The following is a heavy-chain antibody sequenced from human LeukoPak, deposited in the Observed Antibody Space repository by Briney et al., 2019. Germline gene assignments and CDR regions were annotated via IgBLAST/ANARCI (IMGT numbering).Heavy chain of an antibody. V-gene: IGHV3-33*01. CDR2: IWYDGSNK. CDR3: ARDGCSSTSCPRGMDV. Sequence: GRSLRLSCAASGFTFSSYGMHWVRQAPGKGLEWVAVIWYDGSNKYYADSVKGRFTISRDNSKNTLYLQMNSLRAEDTAVYYCARDGCSSTSCPRGMDVWAKGPRSPSP. CDR1: GFTFSSYG. J-gene: IGHJ6*02. D-gene: IGHD2-2*01.